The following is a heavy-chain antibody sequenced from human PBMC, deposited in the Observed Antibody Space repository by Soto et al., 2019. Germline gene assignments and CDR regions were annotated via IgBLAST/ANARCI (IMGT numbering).Heavy chain of an antibody. Sequence: QLQLQESGSGLVRPSQTLSLTCAVSGGSISSGGYSWNWIRQPPGKGLEWIGYIYHSGSTLYNPSLGGRVXXXVXXSKTQFSLKLSSVTAADTAVYYCARDQLEGNWFDPWGQGTLVTVSS. CDR1: GGSISSGGYS. V-gene: IGHV4-30-2*01. CDR3: ARDQLEGNWFDP. CDR2: IYHSGST. J-gene: IGHJ5*02. D-gene: IGHD1-1*01.